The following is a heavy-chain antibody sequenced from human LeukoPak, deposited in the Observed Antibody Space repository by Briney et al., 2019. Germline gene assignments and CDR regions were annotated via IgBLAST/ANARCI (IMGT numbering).Heavy chain of an antibody. J-gene: IGHJ3*02. CDR3: ARESQGAFDI. CDR2: IIPIFGTA. CDR1: GGTFSSYA. Sequence: SVKVSCKASGGTFSSYAISWVRQAPGQGLEWMGGIIPIFGTANYAQKFQGRVTITADKSTSTAYMELSSLRSEDTAVHYCARESQGAFDIWGQGTMVTVSS. V-gene: IGHV1-69*06.